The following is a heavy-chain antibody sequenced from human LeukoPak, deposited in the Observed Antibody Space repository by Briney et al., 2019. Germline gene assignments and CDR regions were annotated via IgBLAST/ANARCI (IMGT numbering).Heavy chain of an antibody. Sequence: SETLSLACVVSGYSVSSGYYWGWVRQSRGKGLEWIASVYHTGTTYYNQSLKSRASISVNMSKNHVSLRLTSVTAADTAMYYCTRDEYGAADWGQGILVTVSS. V-gene: IGHV4-38-2*02. J-gene: IGHJ4*02. CDR2: VYHTGTT. CDR1: GYSVSSGYY. D-gene: IGHD4-17*01. CDR3: TRDEYGAAD.